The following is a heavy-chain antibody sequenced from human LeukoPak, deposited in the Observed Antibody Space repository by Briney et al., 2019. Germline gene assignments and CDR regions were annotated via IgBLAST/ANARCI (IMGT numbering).Heavy chain of an antibody. V-gene: IGHV1-69*13. CDR1: GGTFSSYA. J-gene: IGHJ6*02. CDR3: ARQGYYDSSGYPQGIYYYYGMDV. CDR2: IIPIFGTA. D-gene: IGHD3-22*01. Sequence: VASVKVSCKASGGTFSSYAISWVRQAPGQGLEWMGGIIPIFGTANYAQKFQGRVTITADESTSTAYMELSSLRFEDTAVYYCARQGYYDSSGYPQGIYYYYGMDVWGQGTTVTVSS.